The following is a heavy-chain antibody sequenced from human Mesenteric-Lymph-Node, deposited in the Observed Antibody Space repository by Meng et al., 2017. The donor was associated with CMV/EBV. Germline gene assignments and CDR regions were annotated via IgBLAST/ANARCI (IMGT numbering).Heavy chain of an antibody. J-gene: IGHJ4*02. CDR1: GFTFSSYW. V-gene: IGHV3-7*01. Sequence: GESLKISCAASGFTFSSYWMSWVRQAPGKGLEWVANINQGGSEEYYVDSVKGRFTISRDNAKNSLYLQMNSLRAEDTAVYYCAACYYDSSGYFCGGYFRDLFDYLGQGTLVTVSS. D-gene: IGHD3-22*01. CDR3: AACYYDSSGYFCGGYFRDLFDY. CDR2: INQGGSEE.